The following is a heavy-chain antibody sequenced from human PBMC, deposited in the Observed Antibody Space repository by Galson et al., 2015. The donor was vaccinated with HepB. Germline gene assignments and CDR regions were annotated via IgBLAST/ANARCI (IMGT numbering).Heavy chain of an antibody. CDR3: TTEYLRGYNYWFEY. CDR2: IKSKTDGGTT. Sequence: SLRLSCAASGFTFSNAWMSWVRQAPGKGLEWVGRIKSKTDGGTTDYAAPVKGRFTISRDDSKNTLYLQMNSLKTEGTAVYYCTTEYLRGYNYWFEYWGQGTLVTVSS. J-gene: IGHJ4*02. CDR1: GFTFSNAW. D-gene: IGHD5-18*01. V-gene: IGHV3-15*01.